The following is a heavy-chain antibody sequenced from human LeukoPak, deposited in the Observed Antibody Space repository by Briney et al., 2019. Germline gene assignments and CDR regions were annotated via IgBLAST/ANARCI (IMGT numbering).Heavy chain of an antibody. D-gene: IGHD3-10*01. V-gene: IGHV4-4*07. CDR3: ASRLWFGELLSYYFDY. CDR1: GGSISSYY. J-gene: IGHJ4*02. CDR2: IYTSGST. Sequence: PSETLSLTCTVSGGSISSYYWSWIRQPAGKGLEWIGRIYTSGSTNYNPSLKSRVTMSVDTSRNQFSLKLSSVTAADTAVYYCASRLWFGELLSYYFDYWGQGTLVTVSS.